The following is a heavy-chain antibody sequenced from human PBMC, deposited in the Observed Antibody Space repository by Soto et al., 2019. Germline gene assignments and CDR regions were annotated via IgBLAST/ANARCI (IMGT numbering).Heavy chain of an antibody. J-gene: IGHJ4*02. V-gene: IGHV4-34*01. CDR3: GRGQISLLLDC. D-gene: IGHD2-8*02. CDR1: GGSFSAYY. Sequence: SETLSLTCAVYGGSFSAYYWSWIRQPPGKGLEWIGEINHSGSTNYNPSLKSRVTISVDTSKNQFSLKLSSVTAADTAVYYCGRGQISLLLDCWGQGILVTVSS. CDR2: INHSGST.